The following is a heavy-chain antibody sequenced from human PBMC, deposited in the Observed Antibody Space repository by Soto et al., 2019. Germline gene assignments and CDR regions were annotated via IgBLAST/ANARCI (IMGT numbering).Heavy chain of an antibody. D-gene: IGHD6-13*01. Sequence: QVQLVESGGGVVQPGRSLRLSCAASGFTFSSYGMHWVRQPPGKGLEWVAVISYDGSNKYYADSVKGRFTISRDNSKNTLYLQMNSLRAEDTAVYYCAKERGVAAAGTEAEYFQHWGQGTLVTVSS. CDR2: ISYDGSNK. CDR3: AKERGVAAAGTEAEYFQH. CDR1: GFTFSSYG. J-gene: IGHJ1*01. V-gene: IGHV3-30*18.